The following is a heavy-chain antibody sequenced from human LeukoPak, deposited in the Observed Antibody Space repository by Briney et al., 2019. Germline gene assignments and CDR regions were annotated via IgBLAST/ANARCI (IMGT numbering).Heavy chain of an antibody. CDR1: GGTFISYA. D-gene: IGHD3-22*01. CDR3: ATHFYYDSSGYYNGDFDY. Sequence: SSVKVSCKASGGTFISYAISRVRQAPGQGLEWMGGIIPIFGTANYAQKFQGRVTITTDESTSTAYMELSSLRSEDTAVYYCATHFYYDSSGYYNGDFDYWGQGTLVTVSS. V-gene: IGHV1-69*05. J-gene: IGHJ4*02. CDR2: IIPIFGTA.